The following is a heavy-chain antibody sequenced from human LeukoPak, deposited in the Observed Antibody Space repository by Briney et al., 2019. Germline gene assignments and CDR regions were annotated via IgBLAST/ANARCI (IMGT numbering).Heavy chain of an antibody. J-gene: IGHJ5*02. Sequence: SETLSPTCTVSGGSISSNSYYWGWIRQSPGKGLKWIGTIYYSGSTYYNPSLKSRVTISVDTSKNQFSLKLSSVTAADTAMYYCARNRYYYGSGNYGVPNWFGPWGQGTLVTVSS. CDR1: GGSISSNSYY. CDR2: IYYSGST. CDR3: ARNRYYYGSGNYGVPNWFGP. D-gene: IGHD3-10*01. V-gene: IGHV4-39*01.